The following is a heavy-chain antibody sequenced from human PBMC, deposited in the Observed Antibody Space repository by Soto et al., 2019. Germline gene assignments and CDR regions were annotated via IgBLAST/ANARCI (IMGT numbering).Heavy chain of an antibody. CDR1: GFTFDDYA. D-gene: IGHD3-22*01. J-gene: IGHJ4*02. CDR3: ARGPTSSGYYYGY. Sequence: GGSLRLSCVASGFTFDDYAMHWVRQGPGKGLEWVSGISWNSYSIGYADSVKGRLTISRDNVKNSLHLQMDSLTTEDTALYYCARGPTSSGYYYGYWGQGTLVTVSS. V-gene: IGHV3-9*01. CDR2: ISWNSYSI.